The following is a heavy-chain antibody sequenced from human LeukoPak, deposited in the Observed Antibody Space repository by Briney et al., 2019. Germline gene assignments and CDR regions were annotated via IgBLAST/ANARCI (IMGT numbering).Heavy chain of an antibody. CDR1: GFTFSNAW. CDR3: TTDRVLLWFGELFHPIDY. V-gene: IGHV3-15*01. CDR2: IKSKTDGGTT. D-gene: IGHD3-10*01. Sequence: GGSLRLSCAASGFTFSNAWMSWVRQAPGKGLEWVGRIKSKTDGGTTDYAAPVKSRFTISRDDSKNTLYLQMNSLKTEDTAVYYCTTDRVLLWFGELFHPIDYWGQGTLVTVSS. J-gene: IGHJ4*02.